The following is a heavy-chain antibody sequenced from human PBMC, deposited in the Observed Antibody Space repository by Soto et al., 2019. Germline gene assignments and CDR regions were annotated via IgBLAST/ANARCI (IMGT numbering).Heavy chain of an antibody. Sequence: EVLLSESGGGLVQPGGSLRLSCAASGFTFSTYAMSWVRQAPGKGLEWVSAIGGGGGFTYYADSVKGRFTISRDNSRDTLYLQMDSLRAEDTAVYYCAKDQMTTVTTFDYWGQGTLVTVSS. CDR2: IGGGGGFT. CDR1: GFTFSTYA. D-gene: IGHD4-17*01. J-gene: IGHJ4*02. CDR3: AKDQMTTVTTFDY. V-gene: IGHV3-23*01.